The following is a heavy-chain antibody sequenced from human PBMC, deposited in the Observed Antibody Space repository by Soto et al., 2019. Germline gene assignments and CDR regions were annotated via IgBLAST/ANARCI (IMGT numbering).Heavy chain of an antibody. V-gene: IGHV1-18*01. CDR2: ISAYNGNT. Sequence: GASVKVSCKASGYTFTSYGISWLRQAPGQGLEWMGWISAYNGNTNYAQKLQGRVTMTTDTSTSTAYMELRSLRSDDTAVYYCARDLGYSYGYFYYYGMDVWGQGTTVTVSS. CDR1: GYTFTSYG. CDR3: ARDLGYSYGYFYYYGMDV. D-gene: IGHD5-18*01. J-gene: IGHJ6*02.